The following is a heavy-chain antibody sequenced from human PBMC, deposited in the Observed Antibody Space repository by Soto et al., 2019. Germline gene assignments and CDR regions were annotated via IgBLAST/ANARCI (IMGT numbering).Heavy chain of an antibody. Sequence: PSETLSLTCTVSGGSISSGGCYWGWIRQQPGKGLEWIGYIYYSGSTYYNPSLKSRVTISVDTSKNQFSLKLSSVTAADTAVYYWARDRPGPYDSSGYGFDPWGQGTLVTVSS. CDR3: ARDRPGPYDSSGYGFDP. V-gene: IGHV4-31*03. CDR1: GGSISSGGCY. CDR2: IYYSGST. J-gene: IGHJ5*02. D-gene: IGHD3-22*01.